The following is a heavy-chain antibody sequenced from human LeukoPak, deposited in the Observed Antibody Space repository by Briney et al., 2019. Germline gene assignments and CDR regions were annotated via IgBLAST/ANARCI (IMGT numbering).Heavy chain of an antibody. Sequence: SETLSLTCTVSGGSISSYYWTWIRQPPGKGLEWIGYIYYSGSTNYNPSLKSRVIISVDRSKNQFSLKLSSVTAADTAVYYCARERGAKDYWGQGTLVTVSS. CDR2: IYYSGST. J-gene: IGHJ4*02. CDR1: GGSISSYY. CDR3: ARERGAKDY. V-gene: IGHV4-59*12. D-gene: IGHD3-10*01.